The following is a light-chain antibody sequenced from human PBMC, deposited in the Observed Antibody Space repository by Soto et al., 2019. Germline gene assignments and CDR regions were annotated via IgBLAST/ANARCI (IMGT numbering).Light chain of an antibody. J-gene: IGKJ5*01. CDR3: QQFYTTPLT. CDR2: WAS. V-gene: IGKV4-1*01. Sequence: DIVMTQSPDSLAVSLGERATINCKSSQSVLYSSNNKNYLAWYQQKPGQPPKLLIYWASIRESGVPDRFIGSGSGTDFTLTISSLQAEDVAVYYCQQFYTTPLTFGQGTRLEIK. CDR1: QSVLYSSNNKNY.